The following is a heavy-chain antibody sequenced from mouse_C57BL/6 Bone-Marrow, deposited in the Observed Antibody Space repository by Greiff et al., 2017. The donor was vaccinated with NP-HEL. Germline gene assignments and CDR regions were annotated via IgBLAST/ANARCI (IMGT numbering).Heavy chain of an antibody. CDR1: GFTFSSYG. J-gene: IGHJ3*01. D-gene: IGHD1-1*01. CDR2: ISSGGSYT. CDR3: ASDYYGSSYGAY. V-gene: IGHV5-6*01. Sequence: EVKLMESGGDLVKPGGSLKLSCAASGFTFSSYGMSWVRQTPDKRLEWVATISSGGSYTYSPDRVKGRFTLSRDNGKNNLYLQRGRLKSEDTAMYYCASDYYGSSYGAYWGQGTLGTVSA.